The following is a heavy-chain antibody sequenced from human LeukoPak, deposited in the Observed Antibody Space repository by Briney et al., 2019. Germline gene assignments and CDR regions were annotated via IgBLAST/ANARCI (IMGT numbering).Heavy chain of an antibody. J-gene: IGHJ1*01. CDR2: ISDSGGST. CDR1: GFTFSSYA. D-gene: IGHD2-2*01. V-gene: IGHV3-23*01. Sequence: PGGSLRLSCAASGFTFSSYAMSWVRQAPGKGLEWVSTISDSGGSTYSADSVKGRFTISRDNAKNSLYLQMNSLRAEDTAVYYCARDMSRYCSSTSCYGHFQHWGQGTLVTVSS. CDR3: ARDMSRYCSSTSCYGHFQH.